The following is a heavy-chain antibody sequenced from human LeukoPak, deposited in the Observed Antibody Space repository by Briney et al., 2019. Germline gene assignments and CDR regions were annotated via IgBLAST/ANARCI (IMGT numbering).Heavy chain of an antibody. CDR1: GDSVSCNSAA. J-gene: IGHJ4*02. Sequence: SQTLSLTCAISGDSVSCNSAAGNWIRQSPSRGLEWLGRTYYRSKWYIEYAVSVKSRITINPDTSKNQFSLQLNSVTPEDTAVYYCVSGCCNGGFDYWGQGTLVTVSS. CDR2: TYYRSKWYI. CDR3: VSGCCNGGFDY. D-gene: IGHD2-15*01. V-gene: IGHV6-1*01.